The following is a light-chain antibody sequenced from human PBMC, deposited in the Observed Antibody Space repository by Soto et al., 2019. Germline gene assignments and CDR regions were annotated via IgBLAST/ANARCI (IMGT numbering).Light chain of an antibody. J-gene: IGKJ4*01. CDR2: GAS. CDR3: QQYSNWPLT. V-gene: IGKV3-15*01. Sequence: ETVMTQSPATLSVSPGEGATLSCRASQSVSSNLAWYQQKPGQAPRLLILGASTRATGIPARFSGSGSGTEFSLTISALQSEDLAIYYCQQYSNWPLTFGGGTKVGIK. CDR1: QSVSSN.